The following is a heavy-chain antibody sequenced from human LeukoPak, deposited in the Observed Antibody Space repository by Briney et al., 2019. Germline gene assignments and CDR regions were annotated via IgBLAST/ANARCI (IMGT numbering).Heavy chain of an antibody. D-gene: IGHD1-26*01. J-gene: IGHJ3*02. CDR1: GGSISSYY. CDR2: IYYSGST. Sequence: PSETLSLTCTVSGGSISSYYWSWIRQPPGKGLEWIGYIYYSGSTNYNPSLKSRVTISVDTSKNQFSLKLSSVTAADTAVYYCASASGRYYAFDIWGQGTMVTVSS. V-gene: IGHV4-59*01. CDR3: ASASGRYYAFDI.